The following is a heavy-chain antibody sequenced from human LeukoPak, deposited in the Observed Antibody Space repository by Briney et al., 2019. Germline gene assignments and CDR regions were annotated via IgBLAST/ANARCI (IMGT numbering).Heavy chain of an antibody. CDR1: GFTLSTSS. CDR3: ARILGDNGYGSGFFDY. J-gene: IGHJ4*02. Sequence: GGSLRLSCAASGFTLSTSSMNWVRQAPGKGLEWVSAISTRDFINYADSVKGRFAVSRDHAKDSLYLQMNSLRAEDPAVYYCARILGDNGYGSGFFDYWGQGAVVTVSS. CDR2: ISTRDFI. D-gene: IGHD3-10*01. V-gene: IGHV3-21*01.